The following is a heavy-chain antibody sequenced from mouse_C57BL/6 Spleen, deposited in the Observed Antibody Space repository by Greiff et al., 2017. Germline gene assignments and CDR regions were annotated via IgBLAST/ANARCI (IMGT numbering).Heavy chain of an antibody. Sequence: VQLQQPGAELVKPGASVKLSCKASGYTFTSYWMHWVKQRPGQGLEWIGMIHPNSGSTNYNEKFKSKATLTVDKSSSTAYMQLSSLTSEDSAVYCCTNHCGSSYGFAYWGQGTLVTVSA. CDR2: IHPNSGST. D-gene: IGHD1-1*01. CDR3: TNHCGSSYGFAY. V-gene: IGHV1-64*01. CDR1: GYTFTSYW. J-gene: IGHJ3*01.